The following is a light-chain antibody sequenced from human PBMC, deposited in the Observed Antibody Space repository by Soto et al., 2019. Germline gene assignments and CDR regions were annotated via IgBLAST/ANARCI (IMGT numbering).Light chain of an antibody. CDR2: DAS. J-gene: IGKJ1*01. Sequence: VLTQSPGTLSLSPGEGATLSCRVSQRVASDLAWYLQKPGQPPRLLIYDASIRATGIPDRISGSGSERDFTLTISRLEPEDAAVYYCQQYLNSPRTFGQGTKLEIK. V-gene: IGKV3-20*01. CDR1: QRVASD. CDR3: QQYLNSPRT.